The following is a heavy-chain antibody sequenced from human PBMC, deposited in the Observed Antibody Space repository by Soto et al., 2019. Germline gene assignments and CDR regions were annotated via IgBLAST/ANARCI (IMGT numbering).Heavy chain of an antibody. V-gene: IGHV6-1*01. CDR2: TYYRAKWYN. CDR3: ARAEGQPGAFDY. D-gene: IGHD3-10*01. CDR1: GDSVSSNSAA. Sequence: SQTRSLTCAISGDSVSSNSAAWSWFMQSPSRGREWLGRTYYRAKWYNHYAESMESRVIINPDTSKNQFSLVLNSVTPEDTSVYFCARAEGQPGAFDYCRQGTLVTVSS. J-gene: IGHJ4*02.